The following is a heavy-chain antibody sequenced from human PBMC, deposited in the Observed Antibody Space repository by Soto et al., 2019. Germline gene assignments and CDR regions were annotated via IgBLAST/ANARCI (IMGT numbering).Heavy chain of an antibody. Sequence: SLRLSCAASGFTFSDYYMSWIRQAPGKGLEWVSYISSSSSYTNYADSVKGRFTISRDNAKNSLYLQMNSLRAEDTAVYYCAREERDYGDYYFDYWGQGTLVNVSS. CDR2: ISSSSSYT. CDR3: AREERDYGDYYFDY. D-gene: IGHD4-17*01. J-gene: IGHJ4*02. V-gene: IGHV3-11*05. CDR1: GFTFSDYY.